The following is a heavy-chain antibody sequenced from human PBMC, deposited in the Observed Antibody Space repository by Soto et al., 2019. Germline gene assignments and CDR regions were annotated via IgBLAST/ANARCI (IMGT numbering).Heavy chain of an antibody. CDR3: AKERDGGGDSYRTKGLDY. CDR2: ISYDGSNK. J-gene: IGHJ4*02. V-gene: IGHV3-30*18. CDR1: GFTFSSYG. Sequence: QVQLVESGGGVVQPGRSLRLSCAASGFTFSSYGMHWVRQAPGKGLEWVAVISYDGSNKYYADSVKGRFTISRDNSKNTLYLQINSLRAEDTAVYYCAKERDGGGDSYRTKGLDYWGQGTLVTVSS. D-gene: IGHD2-21*02.